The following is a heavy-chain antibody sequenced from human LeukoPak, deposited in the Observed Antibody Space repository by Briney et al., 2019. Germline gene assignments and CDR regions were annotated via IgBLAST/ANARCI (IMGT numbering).Heavy chain of an antibody. J-gene: IGHJ5*02. V-gene: IGHV4-34*01. CDR3: ATVSAGVVAATNWFDP. Sequence: RSSETLSLTCTVYRGSFSGNYWSWIRQPPGKGLEWIGEINHSGSTNYNPSLKSRVTISVDTSKNQFSLKLSSVTAADTAVYYCATVSAGVVAATNWFDPWGQGTLVTVSS. CDR2: INHSGST. CDR1: RGSFSGNY. D-gene: IGHD2-15*01.